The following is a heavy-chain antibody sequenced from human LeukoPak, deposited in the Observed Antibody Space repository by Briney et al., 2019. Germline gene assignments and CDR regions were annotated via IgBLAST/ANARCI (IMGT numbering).Heavy chain of an antibody. J-gene: IGHJ4*02. D-gene: IGHD1-26*01. CDR3: ARSRLGVLDY. V-gene: IGHV1-18*01. CDR2: ISAYNGDT. Sequence: ASVKVSCKASGYTFATYGVTFVRQAPGQGLEWVGWISAYNGDTDYAQKLQGRVTMTTDTSTSTAYMELRNLKSDDTAVYYCARSRLGVLDYWGRGTLVTVSS. CDR1: GYTFATYG.